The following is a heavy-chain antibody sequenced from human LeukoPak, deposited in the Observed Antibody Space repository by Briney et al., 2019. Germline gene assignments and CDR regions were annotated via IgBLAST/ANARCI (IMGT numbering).Heavy chain of an antibody. Sequence: QPGGSLRLSCAASGFTFSSYAMHWVRQAPGKGLEWVAVISYDGSNKYYADSVKGRFTISKDNSKNTLYLQMNSLRAEDTAVYYCASARGVKDAFVIWGQGTMVTVSS. D-gene: IGHD2-8*02. CDR1: GFTFSSYA. J-gene: IGHJ3*02. CDR3: ASARGVKDAFVI. CDR2: ISYDGSNK. V-gene: IGHV3-30-3*01.